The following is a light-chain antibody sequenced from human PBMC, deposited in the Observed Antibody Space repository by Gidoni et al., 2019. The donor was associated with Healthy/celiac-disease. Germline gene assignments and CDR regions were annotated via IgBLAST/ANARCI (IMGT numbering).Light chain of an antibody. CDR1: QSVSSSY. J-gene: IGKJ3*01. CDR3: QQYGSSLL. Sequence: NVLTQSPGTLSWSPGERATLACRASQSVSSSYLAWYQQKPGQAPRLLIYGASSRATGIPDRFSGSGSGTDFTLTISRLEPDDFAVYYCQQYGSSLLFGPXTKVDIK. V-gene: IGKV3-20*01. CDR2: GAS.